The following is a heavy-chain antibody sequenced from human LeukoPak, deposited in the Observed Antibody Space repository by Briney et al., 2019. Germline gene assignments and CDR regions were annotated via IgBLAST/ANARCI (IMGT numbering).Heavy chain of an antibody. CDR1: GFTFTRHW. D-gene: IGHD5-24*01. CDR3: GGSEDGYIDY. CDR2: IKTDGTNT. V-gene: IGHV3-74*01. Sequence: PGGSLRLSCAASGFTFTRHWMHWVRQAPGKGLEWVSRIKTDGTNTIYADFVEGRFTISRDNARNTLYLQMSGLRAGDTAVYYCGGSEDGYIDYWGQGTLVTVSS. J-gene: IGHJ4*02.